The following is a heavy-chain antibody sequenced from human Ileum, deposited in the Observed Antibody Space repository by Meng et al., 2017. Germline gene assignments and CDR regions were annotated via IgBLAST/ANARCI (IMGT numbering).Heavy chain of an antibody. J-gene: IGHJ4*02. CDR2: IYHTGGT. CDR3: ARVRCASVSCYGDSYFDY. Sequence: QVQLQESGSGLVKPSGTLPLTCAVAGGSISISNWWTWVRQPPGKGLEGIGEIYHTGGTNYNPSLKRRVTISVDKSKNQFSLEVTSVTAADTAVYYCARVRCASVSCYGDSYFDYWGQGILVTVSS. D-gene: IGHD2-15*01. CDR1: GGSISISNW. V-gene: IGHV4-4*02.